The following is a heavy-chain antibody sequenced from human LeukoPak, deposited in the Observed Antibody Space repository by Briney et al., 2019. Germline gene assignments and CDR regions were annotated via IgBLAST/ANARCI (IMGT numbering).Heavy chain of an antibody. V-gene: IGHV6-1*01. D-gene: IGHD3-10*01. CDR3: ARGGRLGGNFDY. CDR1: GDSVSSNSAA. CDR2: TYYRSKWYN. Sequence: SQTLSLTCAISGDSVSSNSAAWNWIRQSPSRGLEWLGRTYYRSKWYNDYAVSVKSRITINPDTSKNQFSLKLSSVTAADTAVYYCARGGRLGGNFDYWGQGTLVTVSS. J-gene: IGHJ4*02.